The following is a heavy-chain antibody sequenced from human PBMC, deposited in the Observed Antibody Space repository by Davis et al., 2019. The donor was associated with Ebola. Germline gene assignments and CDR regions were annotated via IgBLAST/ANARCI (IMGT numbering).Heavy chain of an antibody. CDR2: INHSGST. D-gene: IGHD6-13*01. Sequence: SETLSLTCAVYGGSFSGYYWSWIRQPPGKGLEWIGEINHSGSTNYNPPLKSRVTISVDTSKNQFSLKLSSVTAADTAVYYCARARAAAGTPGDYYYGMDVWGQGTTVTVSS. CDR1: GGSFSGYY. J-gene: IGHJ6*02. V-gene: IGHV4-34*01. CDR3: ARARAAAGTPGDYYYGMDV.